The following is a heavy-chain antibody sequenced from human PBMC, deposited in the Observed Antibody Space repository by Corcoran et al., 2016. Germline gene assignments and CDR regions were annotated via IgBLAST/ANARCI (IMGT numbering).Heavy chain of an antibody. D-gene: IGHD3-3*01. J-gene: IGHJ4*02. CDR2: INPNSGGT. Sequence: QVQLVQSGAEVKKPGASVKVSCKASGYTFTDYYIHWVRQAPGQGLEWMGWINPNSGGTNYAQKFQGRVTMTRDTSISTAYMELSSLRSDDTAVDYCARTFDDFWSAYCFDYWGQGTLVTVSS. CDR1: GYTFTDYY. CDR3: ARTFDDFWSAYCFDY. V-gene: IGHV1-2*02.